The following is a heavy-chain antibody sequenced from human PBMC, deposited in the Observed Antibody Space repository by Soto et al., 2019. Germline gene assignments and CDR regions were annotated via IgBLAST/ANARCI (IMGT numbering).Heavy chain of an antibody. CDR1: GYTFTSYD. J-gene: IGHJ4*02. CDR3: ARKVHPEYSSD. CDR2: INPTSEYT. V-gene: IGHV1-8*01. Sequence: ASVKVSCKASGYTFTSYDINWLRQAPGQGLEWVGWINPTSEYTAHAQKFQGRVTLTREISTATAYMELSSLTSEDTAVYFCARKVHPEYSSDWGQGTLVTVSS. D-gene: IGHD2-15*01.